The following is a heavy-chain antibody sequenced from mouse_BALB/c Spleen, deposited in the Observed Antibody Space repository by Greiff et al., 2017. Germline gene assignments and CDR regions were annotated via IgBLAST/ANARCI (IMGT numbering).Heavy chain of an antibody. Sequence: DVMLVESGGGLVQPGGSRKLSCAASGFTFSSFGMHWVRQAPEKGLEWVAYISSGSSTIYYADTVKGRFTISRDNPKNTLFLQMTSLRSEDTAMYYCASNDGTYAMDYWGQGTSVTVSS. CDR1: GFTFSSFG. CDR3: ASNDGTYAMDY. V-gene: IGHV5-17*02. D-gene: IGHD2-1*01. CDR2: ISSGSSTI. J-gene: IGHJ4*01.